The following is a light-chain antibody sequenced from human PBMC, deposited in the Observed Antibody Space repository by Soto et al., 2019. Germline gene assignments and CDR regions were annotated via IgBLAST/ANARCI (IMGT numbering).Light chain of an antibody. V-gene: IGKV3-20*01. CDR3: QQYGGSPRVT. CDR2: GAS. CDR1: QSVSSNY. J-gene: IGKJ4*01. Sequence: EIVLTQSPGTLSWSAGERATLSCRASQSVSSNYLAWYQQKPGQAPRLLIYGASSRATGIPDRFIGSGSGTDFTLTISRLEPEDFAVYYCQQYGGSPRVTFGGGTKVEIK.